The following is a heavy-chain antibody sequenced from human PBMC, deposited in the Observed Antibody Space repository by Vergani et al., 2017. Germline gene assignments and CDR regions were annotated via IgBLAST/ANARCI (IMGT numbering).Heavy chain of an antibody. V-gene: IGHV1-18*04. D-gene: IGHD1-26*01. CDR1: GYTFRNYG. J-gene: IGHJ4*02. CDR2: ISVYNGET. Sequence: QEHLVQSGAEVKKPGASVKVSCEGSGYTFRNYGISWVRQAPGEGLEWLGWISVYNGETKFAQKFQGRVTLTRDTSTDTAYMEMGSLRSDDTAVYYCARDRGNSGDYNFDYWGQGTLVTVSS. CDR3: ARDRGNSGDYNFDY.